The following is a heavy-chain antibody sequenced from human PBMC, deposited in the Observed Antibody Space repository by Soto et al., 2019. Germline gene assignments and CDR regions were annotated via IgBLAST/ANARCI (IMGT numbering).Heavy chain of an antibody. CDR2: IYSGGST. CDR1: GFTVSSNY. J-gene: IGHJ3*02. CDR3: ARSTAGFGGDAFDI. Sequence: GGSLRLSCAASGFTVSSNYMSWVRQAPGKGLEWVSVIYSGGSTYYADSVKGRFTISRDNSKNTLYLQMNSLRAEDTAVYYCARSTAGFGGDAFDIWGQGTMVTVSS. V-gene: IGHV3-66*01. D-gene: IGHD3-10*01.